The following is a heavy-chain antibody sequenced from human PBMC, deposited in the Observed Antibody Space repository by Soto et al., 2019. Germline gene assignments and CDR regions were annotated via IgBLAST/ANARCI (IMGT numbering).Heavy chain of an antibody. J-gene: IGHJ4*02. Sequence: ASVKVSCKASGYTFTGHYIHWVRQAPEQGPEWMGEIGPETGATRYAQKFQGRVTMTRDMSITTVYMELNNLSPDDTAVYYCGRGRSGQIVVFYWGQGTQVTVSS. CDR3: GRGRSGQIVVFY. CDR1: GYTFTGHY. D-gene: IGHD3-22*01. V-gene: IGHV1-2*02. CDR2: IGPETGAT.